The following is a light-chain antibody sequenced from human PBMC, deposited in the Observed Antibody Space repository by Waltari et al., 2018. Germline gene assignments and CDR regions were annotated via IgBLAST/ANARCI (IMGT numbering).Light chain of an antibody. V-gene: IGLV1-36*01. CDR3: AAWDDSLDACV. J-gene: IGLJ3*02. Sequence: QSVLTQPPSVSEAPRQRVTIPCSGSSPNTGNNAVSWYQQLPGKAPKVLIFYDDQLPSGVSDRFSGSKSGTSASLAISGLQSEDEADYYCAAWDDSLDACVFGGGTKLTVL. CDR1: SPNTGNNA. CDR2: YDD.